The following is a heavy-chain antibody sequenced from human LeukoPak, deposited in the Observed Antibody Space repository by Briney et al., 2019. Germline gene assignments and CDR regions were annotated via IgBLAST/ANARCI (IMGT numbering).Heavy chain of an antibody. Sequence: ASVKVSCKASGYTFTSYGISWVRQAPGQGLEWMGWISAYNGNTNYSQKLQGRVTMTTDTSTSTAYMELRSLRSGDTAVYYCARDYDFWSGYYGRFDCWGQGTLVTVSS. CDR3: ARDYDFWSGYYGRFDC. D-gene: IGHD3-3*01. CDR1: GYTFTSYG. V-gene: IGHV1-18*01. CDR2: ISAYNGNT. J-gene: IGHJ4*02.